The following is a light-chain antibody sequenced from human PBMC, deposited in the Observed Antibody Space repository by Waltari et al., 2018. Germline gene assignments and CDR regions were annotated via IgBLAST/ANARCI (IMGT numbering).Light chain of an antibody. Sequence: DIQMTHSPSSLSSSIGDRVTITCRASQGISKYLAWYQQKPGEVPKLLIYTASTLQSGVPSRFSGSGSGTEFTLTISSLQPEDVATYYCQKYNSIPALSFGGGTKVEIK. CDR1: QGISKY. CDR3: QKYNSIPALS. J-gene: IGKJ4*01. CDR2: TAS. V-gene: IGKV1-27*01.